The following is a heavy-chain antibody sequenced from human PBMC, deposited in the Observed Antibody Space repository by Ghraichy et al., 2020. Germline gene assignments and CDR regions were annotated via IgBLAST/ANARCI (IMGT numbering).Heavy chain of an antibody. Sequence: SETLSLTCTVSGGSISSYYWSWIRQPAGKGLEWIGRIYTSGSTNYNPSLKSRVTMSVDTSKNQFSLKLSSVTAADTAVYYCARMTYYYDSSGYTPDAFDIWGQGTMVTVSS. CDR3: ARMTYYYDSSGYTPDAFDI. V-gene: IGHV4-4*07. CDR1: GGSISSYY. J-gene: IGHJ3*02. CDR2: IYTSGST. D-gene: IGHD3-22*01.